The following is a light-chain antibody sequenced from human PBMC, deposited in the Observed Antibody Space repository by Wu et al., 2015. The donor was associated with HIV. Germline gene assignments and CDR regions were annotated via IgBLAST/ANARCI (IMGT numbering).Light chain of an antibody. J-gene: IGKJ1*01. V-gene: IGKV3-11*01. CDR2: EAS. CDR3: QQYDSSIT. Sequence: EIVLTQSPATLSLSPGERATLSCRASQSVSKYLAWYQQRPGQAPRLLIYEASKRATGIPARLSGSGSGTDFTLTIDSLEPEDFAVYYCQQYDSSITFGQGTKVEMK. CDR1: QSVSKY.